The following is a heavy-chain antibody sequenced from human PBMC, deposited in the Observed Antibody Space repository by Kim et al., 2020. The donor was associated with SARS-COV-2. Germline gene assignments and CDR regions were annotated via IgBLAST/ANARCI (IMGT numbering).Heavy chain of an antibody. CDR2: IYYSGTT. J-gene: IGHJ5*02. Sequence: SETLSLTCTVSGGSISSGSNYWAWIRQPPGKGLEWIGIIYYSGTTFYNPPLKSRVTISVDTSKNQFSLKLSSVTAADTAVYYCARSRLAGSKRNNWFDPWGQGTLVTVSS. V-gene: IGHV4-39*01. CDR3: ARSRLAGSKRNNWFDP. D-gene: IGHD2-2*01. CDR1: GGSISSGSNY.